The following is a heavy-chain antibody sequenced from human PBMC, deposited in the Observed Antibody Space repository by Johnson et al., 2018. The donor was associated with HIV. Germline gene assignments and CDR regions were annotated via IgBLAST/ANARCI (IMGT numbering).Heavy chain of an antibody. CDR1: GFTFSTYW. D-gene: IGHD2-21*01. CDR2: IHSGGST. Sequence: VQLVESGGGLVQPGGSLRLSCAASGFTFSTYWMSWVRQAPGKGMEWVSVIHSGGSTYYADSVKGRFTISRDNSKNTLYLQMNSLRAEDTALYYCVKDSLEEDAFDFWGQGTMVTVSA. CDR3: VKDSLEEDAFDF. J-gene: IGHJ3*01. V-gene: IGHV3-66*02.